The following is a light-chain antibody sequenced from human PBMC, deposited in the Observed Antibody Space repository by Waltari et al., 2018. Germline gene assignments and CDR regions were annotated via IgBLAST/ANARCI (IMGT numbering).Light chain of an antibody. CDR1: SSDIGGYNY. V-gene: IGLV2-14*03. J-gene: IGLJ2*01. Sequence: QSALTQPASVSGSPGQSITISCTGTSSDIGGYNYVSWYQQVPGKAPKLMIYDVSNRPAGVSSRFSGPKSGNTASLTISGLQAEDEADYFCSPYIDSSTLELFGGGTSLTVL. CDR2: DVS. CDR3: SPYIDSSTLEL.